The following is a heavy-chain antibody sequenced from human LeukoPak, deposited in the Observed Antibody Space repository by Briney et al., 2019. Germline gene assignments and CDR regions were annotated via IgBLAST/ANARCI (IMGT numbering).Heavy chain of an antibody. Sequence: GGSLRLSCAASGFTFSSYGMHWVRQAPGKGLEWVAFIRYDGSNKYYADSVKGRFTISRDNSKNTLYVQMNSLRVEDTAVYSCAKDRTYYDFWSGSVDAFDIWGQGTMVTVSS. CDR2: IRYDGSNK. CDR1: GFTFSSYG. J-gene: IGHJ3*02. D-gene: IGHD3-3*01. CDR3: AKDRTYYDFWSGSVDAFDI. V-gene: IGHV3-30*02.